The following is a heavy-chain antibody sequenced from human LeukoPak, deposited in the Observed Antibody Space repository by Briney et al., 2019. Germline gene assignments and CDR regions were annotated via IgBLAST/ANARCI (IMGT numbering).Heavy chain of an antibody. V-gene: IGHV2-5*01. CDR2: IYWNDDK. CDR3: AHVPYNYDSSGRNDAFDI. CDR1: GFSLSTRGVG. D-gene: IGHD3-22*01. J-gene: IGHJ3*02. Sequence: SGPTLLNPTPTLTLTFTFSGFSLSTRGVGVGWIRQPPGKALEWLALIYWNDDKRYSTSLKSRLTITKDTSKNQVVLTMTNMDPVDTATYYCAHVPYNYDSSGRNDAFDIWGQGTMVTVSS.